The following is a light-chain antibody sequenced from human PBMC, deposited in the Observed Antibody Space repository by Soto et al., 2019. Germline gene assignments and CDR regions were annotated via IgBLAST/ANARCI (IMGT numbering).Light chain of an antibody. CDR1: QSVSSSS. V-gene: IGKV3-20*01. J-gene: IGKJ2*01. Sequence: EIVLTQSPGTLSLSPGERATLSCRASQSVSSSSLAWYQQRPGQPPRLLIYGASRRAPGTPDRFSGSGSGTDFTLTIARLEPEDFAVYYCQQYGTSTYTFGQGTNLEIK. CDR3: QQYGTSTYT. CDR2: GAS.